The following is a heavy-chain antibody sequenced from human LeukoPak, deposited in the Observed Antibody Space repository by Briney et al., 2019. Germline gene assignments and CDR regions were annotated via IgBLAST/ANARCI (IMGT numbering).Heavy chain of an antibody. CDR2: ISSSGSTI. V-gene: IGHV3-48*03. Sequence: PGGSLRLSCAASGFTFSSYEMNWVRQAPGKGLEWVSYISSSGSTIYYADSVKGRFTISRDNAKNSLYLQMNSLRAEDTAVYYCARDLSTRNGYSYGFDYWGQGTLVTVSS. CDR1: GFTFSSYE. CDR3: ARDLSTRNGYSYGFDY. D-gene: IGHD5-18*01. J-gene: IGHJ4*02.